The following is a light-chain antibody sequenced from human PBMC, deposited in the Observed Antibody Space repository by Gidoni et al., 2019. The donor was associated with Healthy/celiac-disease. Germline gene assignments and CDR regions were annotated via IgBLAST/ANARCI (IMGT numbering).Light chain of an antibody. CDR2: WAS. Sequence: DIVMTQSPDSLAVSLGERATINCKSSQSVLYSSNNKNYLAWYQQKPGQPPKLLIYWASTRESGVPDRFSGSGSGTDFTLTISSLQAEDVAVYYCQQYDSTPPYTFGQXTKLEIK. CDR3: QQYDSTPPYT. CDR1: QSVLYSSNNKNY. J-gene: IGKJ2*01. V-gene: IGKV4-1*01.